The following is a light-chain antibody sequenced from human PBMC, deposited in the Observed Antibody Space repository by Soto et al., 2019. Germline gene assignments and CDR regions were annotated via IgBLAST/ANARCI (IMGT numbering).Light chain of an antibody. CDR2: GAS. CDR1: QSVSSNF. CDR3: QHYAHNSPIT. J-gene: IGKJ5*01. Sequence: EIVLTQSPGTLSLSPGERATLSCRASQSVSSNFLAWYQEKPGQAPRLPISGASSRATGIPDRFSGSGSGTDFTLTISRLEPEDFALYYCQHYAHNSPITFGQGTRLEIK. V-gene: IGKV3-20*01.